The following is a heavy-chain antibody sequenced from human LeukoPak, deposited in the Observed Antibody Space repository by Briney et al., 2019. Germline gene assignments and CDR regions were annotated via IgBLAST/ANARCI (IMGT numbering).Heavy chain of an antibody. CDR3: ARLMFLWPPIYFDY. V-gene: IGHV3-7*01. CDR1: GSTFSTYW. D-gene: IGHD2-8*01. CDR2: INQDGSQT. J-gene: IGHJ4*02. Sequence: GGSLRLSCAASGSTFSTYWMSWVRRAPGKGLEWVANINQDGSQTFYVDSVKGRFTISRDNPRNSVYLQMNSLRAEDTAVYYCARLMFLWPPIYFDYWGQGTLVTVSS.